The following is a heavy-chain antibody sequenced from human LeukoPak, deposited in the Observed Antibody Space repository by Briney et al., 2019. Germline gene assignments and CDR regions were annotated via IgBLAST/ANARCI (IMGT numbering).Heavy chain of an antibody. V-gene: IGHV4-34*01. Sequence: GSLRLSCTASGFNFRNAWMCWIRQPPGKGLEWIGEINHSGSTNYNPSLKSRVTISVDTSKNQFSLKLSSVTAADTAVYYCARAYDNCHFDYWGQGTLVTVSS. CDR1: GFNFRNAW. J-gene: IGHJ4*02. D-gene: IGHD3-9*01. CDR3: ARAYDNCHFDY. CDR2: INHSGST.